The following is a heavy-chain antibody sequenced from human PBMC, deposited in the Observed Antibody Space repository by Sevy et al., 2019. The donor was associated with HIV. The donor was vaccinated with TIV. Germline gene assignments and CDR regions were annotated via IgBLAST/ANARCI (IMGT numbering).Heavy chain of an antibody. CDR3: AKDRGDGYNYATFDY. CDR2: ISGSGGST. Sequence: GGSLRLSCAASGFTFSSYAMRWVRQAPGKGLEWVSAISGSGGSTYYADSVKGRFTISRDNSKNTLYLQMNSLRAEDTAVYYCAKDRGDGYNYATFDYWGQGTLVTVSS. CDR1: GFTFSSYA. V-gene: IGHV3-23*01. J-gene: IGHJ4*02. D-gene: IGHD5-12*01.